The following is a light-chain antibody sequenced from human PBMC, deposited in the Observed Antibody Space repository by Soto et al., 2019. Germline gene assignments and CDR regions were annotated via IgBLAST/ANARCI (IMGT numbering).Light chain of an antibody. J-gene: IGLJ2*01. V-gene: IGLV2-14*01. Sequence: QPVLTQAASVSGSPGQSITISCTGTSSDIGAYHYVSWYQQRPGKAPKVLIYAVNNRPSGISDRFSGSKSGNTASLTISGLHAEDEAVYYCNSYTNSDTVIFGGGTKVTVL. CDR1: SSDIGAYHY. CDR2: AVN. CDR3: NSYTNSDTVI.